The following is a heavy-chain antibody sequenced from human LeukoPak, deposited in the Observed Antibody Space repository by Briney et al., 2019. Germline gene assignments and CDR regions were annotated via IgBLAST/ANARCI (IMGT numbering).Heavy chain of an antibody. V-gene: IGHV3-48*03. CDR1: GLTFDDYG. CDR2: ISSSGSTI. CDR3: ARDLEYTTSSGDY. D-gene: IGHD6-6*01. Sequence: GGSLRLSCVASGLTFDDYGMSWVRQAPGKGLEWVSYISSSGSTIFYADSVKGRFTISRDNAKNSLYLQMNSLRAEDTAVYYCARDLEYTTSSGDYWGQGTLVIVSS. J-gene: IGHJ4*02.